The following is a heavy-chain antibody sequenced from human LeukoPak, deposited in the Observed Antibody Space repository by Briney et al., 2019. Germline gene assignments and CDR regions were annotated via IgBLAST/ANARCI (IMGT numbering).Heavy chain of an antibody. V-gene: IGHV4-34*01. CDR2: INHSGST. CDR1: GGSFSGYY. Sequence: ASETLSLTCAVYGGSFSGYYWSWIHQPPGKGLEWIGEINHSGSTNYNPSLKSRVTISVDTSKNQFSLKLSSVTAADTAVYYCARGRGFLSSPIDYWGQGTLVTVSS. D-gene: IGHD3-10*01. CDR3: ARGRGFLSSPIDY. J-gene: IGHJ4*02.